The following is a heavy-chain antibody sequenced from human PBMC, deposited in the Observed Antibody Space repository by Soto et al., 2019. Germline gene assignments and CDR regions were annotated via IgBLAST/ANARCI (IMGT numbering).Heavy chain of an antibody. J-gene: IGHJ4*02. CDR1: GFTFSSYS. D-gene: IGHD6-19*01. V-gene: IGHV3-21*01. CDR3: ARVIAVAGLTDY. Sequence: GGSLRLSCAASGFTFSSYSMNWVRQAPGKGLEWVSSISSSISYIYYADSVKGRFTISRDNAKNSLYLQMNSLRAEDTAVYYCARVIAVAGLTDYWGQGTLVTVSS. CDR2: ISSSISYI.